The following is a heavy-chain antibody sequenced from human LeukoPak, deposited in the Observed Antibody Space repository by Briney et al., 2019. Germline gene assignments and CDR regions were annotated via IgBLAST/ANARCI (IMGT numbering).Heavy chain of an antibody. D-gene: IGHD2-15*01. Sequence: SETLSLTCAVYGGSFSGYYWSWIRQPPGKGLEWIGEINHSGSTNYNPSLESRVTISVDTSKNQFSLKLSSVTAADTAVDYCARGEQPGEDIVVVVAATPTENWFDPWGQGTLVTVSS. J-gene: IGHJ5*02. V-gene: IGHV4-34*01. CDR3: ARGEQPGEDIVVVVAATPTENWFDP. CDR1: GGSFSGYY. CDR2: INHSGST.